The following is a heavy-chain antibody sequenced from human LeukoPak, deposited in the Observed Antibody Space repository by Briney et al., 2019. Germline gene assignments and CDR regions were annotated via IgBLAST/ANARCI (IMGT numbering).Heavy chain of an antibody. CDR1: GFTVSSNY. CDR3: ARYCSGASCYSGLDY. J-gene: IGHJ4*02. V-gene: IGHV3-23*01. Sequence: GGSLRLSCAASGFTVSSNYTTWVRRAPGKGLEWVSTISGSGDSTYYADFVKGLFTISRDNSRNTLYLQMNSLRADDTAVYYCARYCSGASCYSGLDYWGQGTLVTVSS. D-gene: IGHD2-2*01. CDR2: ISGSGDST.